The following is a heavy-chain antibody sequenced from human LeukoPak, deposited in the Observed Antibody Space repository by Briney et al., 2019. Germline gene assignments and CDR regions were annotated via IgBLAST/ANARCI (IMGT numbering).Heavy chain of an antibody. J-gene: IGHJ4*02. V-gene: IGHV3-30-3*01. CDR3: ARPQAQGDWELYYFDY. D-gene: IGHD1-26*01. CDR2: ISYDGSNK. CDR1: GFTFSSYA. Sequence: HSGGSLRLSCAASGFTFSSYAMHWVRQAPGKGLEWVAVISYDGSNKYYADSVKGRFTISRDNSKNTLYLQMNSLRAEDTAVYYCARPQAQGDWELYYFDYWGQGTLVTVSS.